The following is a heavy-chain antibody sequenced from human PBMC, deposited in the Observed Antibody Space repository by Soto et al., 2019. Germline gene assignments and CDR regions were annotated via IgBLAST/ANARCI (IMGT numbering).Heavy chain of an antibody. J-gene: IGHJ4*02. CDR3: ASCRTIFGVVIIDRFDY. D-gene: IGHD3-3*01. CDR1: GGSISSGGYY. CDR2: IYYSGST. V-gene: IGHV4-31*03. Sequence: SETLSLTCTVSGGSISSGGYYWSWIRQHPGKGLEWIGYIYYSGSTYYNPSLKSRVTISVDTSKNQFSLKLSSVTAADTAVYYCASCRTIFGVVIIDRFDYWGQGTLVTVSS.